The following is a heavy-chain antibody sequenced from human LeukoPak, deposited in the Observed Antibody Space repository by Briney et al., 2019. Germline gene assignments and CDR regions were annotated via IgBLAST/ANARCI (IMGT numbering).Heavy chain of an antibody. Sequence: SETLSLTCTVSGGSISSYYWNWIRQPPEKGLEWIGYTYYSGSTNYNPSLKSRVTISVDTSKNQFSLKLSSVTAADTAVYYCAREGYYDHFDYWGQGILVTVSS. V-gene: IGHV4-59*01. CDR3: AREGYYDHFDY. CDR2: TYYSGST. J-gene: IGHJ4*02. CDR1: GGSISSYY. D-gene: IGHD3-22*01.